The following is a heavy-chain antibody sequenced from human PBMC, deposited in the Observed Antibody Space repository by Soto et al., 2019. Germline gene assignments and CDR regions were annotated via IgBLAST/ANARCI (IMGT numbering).Heavy chain of an antibody. Sequence: PGGSLRLSCAASGFTFSSYGMHWVRQAPGKGLEWVAVISYDGSNKYYADSVKGRFTISRDNSKNTLYLQMNSLRAEDTAVYYCAKDQEVVAATPAFDIWGQGTMVTV. J-gene: IGHJ3*02. D-gene: IGHD2-15*01. CDR2: ISYDGSNK. V-gene: IGHV3-30*18. CDR1: GFTFSSYG. CDR3: AKDQEVVAATPAFDI.